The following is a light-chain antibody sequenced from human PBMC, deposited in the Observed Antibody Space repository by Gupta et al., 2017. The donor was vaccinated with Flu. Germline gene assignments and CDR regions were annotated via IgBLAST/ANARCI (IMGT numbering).Light chain of an antibody. V-gene: IGKV3-20*01. Sequence: IVLTQSPGTLSLSPGERATLSCRASQSVSSSYLAWYQQKPGQAPRLLIYGASSRATGIPDRFSGSGSGTDFTLTISRLEPEDFAVYYCQQYGSSPQTFGQGTKVKSN. CDR1: QSVSSSY. CDR3: QQYGSSPQT. CDR2: GAS. J-gene: IGKJ1*01.